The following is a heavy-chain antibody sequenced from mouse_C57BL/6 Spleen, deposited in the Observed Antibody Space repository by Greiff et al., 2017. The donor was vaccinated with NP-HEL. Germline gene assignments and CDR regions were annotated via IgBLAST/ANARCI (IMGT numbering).Heavy chain of an antibody. D-gene: IGHD2-3*01. J-gene: IGHJ2*01. CDR2: IHPNSGST. CDR1: GYTFTSYW. CDR3: ARNDGYSLYYFDY. Sequence: QVQLQQPGAELVKPGASVKLSCKASGYTFTSYWMHWVKQRPGQGLEWIGMIHPNSGSTNYNEKFKSKATLTVDKSSSTAYMQLSSLTSEDSAVYYCARNDGYSLYYFDYWGQGTTLTVSS. V-gene: IGHV1-64*01.